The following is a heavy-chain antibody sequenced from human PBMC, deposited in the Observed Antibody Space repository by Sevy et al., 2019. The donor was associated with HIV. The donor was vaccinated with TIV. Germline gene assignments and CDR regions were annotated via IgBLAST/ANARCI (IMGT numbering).Heavy chain of an antibody. D-gene: IGHD6-19*01. CDR3: AGSGWYFKQYFQH. J-gene: IGHJ1*01. Sequence: GGSLRLSCAASGFTFSSYSMNWVRQAPGKGLEWVSSISSSSSYIYYADSVKGRFTISRDNAKNSLYLQMNSLRAEDTAVSYCAGSGWYFKQYFQHWGQGTLVTVSS. V-gene: IGHV3-21*01. CDR2: ISSSSSYI. CDR1: GFTFSSYS.